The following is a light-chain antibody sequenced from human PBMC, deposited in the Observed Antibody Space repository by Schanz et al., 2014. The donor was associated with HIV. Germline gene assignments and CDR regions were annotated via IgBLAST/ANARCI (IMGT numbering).Light chain of an antibody. Sequence: DIQMTQSPPSLSASVGDRVTVTCRSSRTISDYLNWYQQKPGRAPKLLIYAASTLESGVPSRFSGSGSGTDFTLTINSLQPEDSATYYCQQSYSSPFTFGGGTKVEI. V-gene: IGKV1-39*01. CDR3: QQSYSSPFT. CDR2: AAS. J-gene: IGKJ4*01. CDR1: RTISDY.